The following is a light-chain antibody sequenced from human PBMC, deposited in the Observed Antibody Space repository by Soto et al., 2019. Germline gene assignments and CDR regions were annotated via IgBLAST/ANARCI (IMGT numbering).Light chain of an antibody. J-gene: IGLJ1*01. CDR1: ISNIGSNT. CDR3: AAWDDSLNGYV. Sequence: QSVLTQPASASGTPGQRVTISCSGSISNIGSNTVNWYQQLPGTAPKLLIYSNNQRPSGVPYRFSGSKSGTSASLAISGLQSEDEADYYCAAWDDSLNGYVFGTGTKVTVL. V-gene: IGLV1-44*01. CDR2: SNN.